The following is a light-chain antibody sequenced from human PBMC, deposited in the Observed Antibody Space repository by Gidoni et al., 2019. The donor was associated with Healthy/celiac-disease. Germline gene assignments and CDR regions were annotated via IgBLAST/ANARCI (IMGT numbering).Light chain of an antibody. CDR1: TGTVTSGHF. CDR3: LLSDSGTRPYV. J-gene: IGLJ1*01. CDR2: DTN. V-gene: IGLV7-46*01. Sequence: QAVVTQDPPPTVSPGGTVTPTSASSTGTVTSGHFPYWFQQKPGQAPRTLIYDTNNRHSWTAARFSGSLLGGKAALTLSGAQPEDVAEYYCLLSDSGTRPYVFGAGTKVTVL.